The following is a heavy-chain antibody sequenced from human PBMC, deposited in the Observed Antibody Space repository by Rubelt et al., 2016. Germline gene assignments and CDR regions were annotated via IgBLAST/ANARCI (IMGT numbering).Heavy chain of an antibody. CDR1: GGSFSGYY. Sequence: QVQLQQWGAGLLKPSETLSLTRAVYGGSFSGYYWSWIRQPPGKGLEWIGEINHSGSTNYNPSLKSRVTISVDTSKNQFSLKLSSVTAADTAVYYCARASNWRFDPWGQGTLVTVSS. J-gene: IGHJ5*02. CDR3: ARASNWRFDP. D-gene: IGHD3-3*01. CDR2: INHSGST. V-gene: IGHV4-34*01.